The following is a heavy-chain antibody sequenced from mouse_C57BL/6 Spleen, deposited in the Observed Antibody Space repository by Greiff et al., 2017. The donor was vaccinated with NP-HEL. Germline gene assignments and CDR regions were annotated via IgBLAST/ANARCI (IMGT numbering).Heavy chain of an antibody. J-gene: IGHJ4*01. Sequence: EVNVVESGGGLVQSGRSLRLSCATSGFTFSDFYMEWVRQAPGKGLEWIAASRNKANDYTTEYSASVKGRFIVSRDTSQSILYLQMNALRAEDTAIYYCARDAGTVVPYAMDYWGQGTSVTVSS. D-gene: IGHD1-1*01. CDR1: GFTFSDFY. CDR2: SRNKANDYTT. V-gene: IGHV7-1*01. CDR3: ARDAGTVVPYAMDY.